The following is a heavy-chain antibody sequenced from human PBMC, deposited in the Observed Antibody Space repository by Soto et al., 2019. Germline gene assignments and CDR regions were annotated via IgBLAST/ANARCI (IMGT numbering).Heavy chain of an antibody. CDR3: ARPAGAYASSWVNWFDP. J-gene: IGHJ5*02. V-gene: IGHV3-30*03. Sequence: ESGGGVVQPEKSLRLSCAASGFTFRTYGMHWVRQAPGKGLEWVAVISFDGTKTSYADSVKGRFTISRDNSKTTVYLQMNSLRPDDRAVYYCARPAGAYASSWVNWFDPWGQGTLVTVSS. CDR2: ISFDGTKT. D-gene: IGHD3-22*01. CDR1: GFTFRTYG.